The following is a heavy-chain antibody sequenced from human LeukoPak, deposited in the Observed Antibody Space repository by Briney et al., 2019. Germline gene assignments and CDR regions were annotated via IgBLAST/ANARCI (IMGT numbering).Heavy chain of an antibody. CDR1: GYTFTSYG. CDR3: ARGGLVVVVAATPSTTPGLLHWLDP. CDR2: FSAYNGNT. J-gene: IGHJ5*02. Sequence: ASVKVSCKASGYTFTSYGISWVRQAPGQGLEWMGWFSAYNGNTKYAQKVLGRVTMTTDTSTSTAYMELRSLRSDDTAVYYCARGGLVVVVAATPSTTPGLLHWLDPWGQGTLVSVSS. D-gene: IGHD2-15*01. V-gene: IGHV1-18*01.